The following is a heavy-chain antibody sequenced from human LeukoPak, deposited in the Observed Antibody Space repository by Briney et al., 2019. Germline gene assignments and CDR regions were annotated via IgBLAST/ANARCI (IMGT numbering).Heavy chain of an antibody. Sequence: SETLSLTCTASGGSISIYYWNWIRQPPGKGLEWIGSIYNGGSTSYNPSLKSRVAISGDTSKNQFSLKLSSVTAADTAVYYCTRDRELGFWGQGTLVTVSS. V-gene: IGHV4-59*01. CDR2: IYNGGST. D-gene: IGHD1-26*01. J-gene: IGHJ4*02. CDR1: GGSISIYY. CDR3: TRDRELGF.